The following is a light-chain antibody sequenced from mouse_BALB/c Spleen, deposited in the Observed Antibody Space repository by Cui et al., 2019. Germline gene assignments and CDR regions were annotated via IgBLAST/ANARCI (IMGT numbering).Light chain of an antibody. CDR2: WAS. J-gene: IGKJ2*01. V-gene: IGKV8-19*01. Sequence: IEMTQSPSSLTVTAGEKVTMSCKPSQSLLNNGNRKNYLTWYQKEPGQPPKLLIYWASTMESRVPDRFRGSGSGADFTLTNSSVQAEDLADYYCQNNYCYPYTFGGGTKLEIK. CDR3: QNNYCYPYT. CDR1: QSLLNNGNRKNY.